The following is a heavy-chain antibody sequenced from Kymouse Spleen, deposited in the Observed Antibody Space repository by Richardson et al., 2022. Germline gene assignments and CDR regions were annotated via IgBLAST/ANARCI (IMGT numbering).Heavy chain of an antibody. D-gene: IGHD1-7*01. CDR3: AKDRITGTTFEKKNYGMDV. CDR2: ISWNSGSI. J-gene: IGHJ6*02. CDR1: GFTFDDYA. V-gene: IGHV3-9*01. Sequence: EVQLVESGGGLVQPGRSLRLSCAASGFTFDDYAMHWVRQAPGKGLEWVSGISWNSGSIGYADSVKGRFTISRDNAKNSLYLQMNSLRAEDTALYYCAKDRITGTTFEKKNYGMDVWGQGTTVTVSS.